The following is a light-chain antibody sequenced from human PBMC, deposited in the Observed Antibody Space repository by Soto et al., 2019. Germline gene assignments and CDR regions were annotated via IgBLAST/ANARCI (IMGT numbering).Light chain of an antibody. CDR1: QTISSW. CDR2: KAS. Sequence: DIQMTQSPSTLSGSVGDRVTITCRASQTISSWFAWYQQKPGKAPKLLIYKASTLESGVPSRFSGSGSGTEFTLTISSLQPDDFATYYCQHHNSYSEAFGQGTKVDI. CDR3: QHHNSYSEA. V-gene: IGKV1-5*03. J-gene: IGKJ1*01.